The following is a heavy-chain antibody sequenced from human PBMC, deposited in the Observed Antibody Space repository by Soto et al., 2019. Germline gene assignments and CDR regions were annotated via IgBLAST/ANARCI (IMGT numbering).Heavy chain of an antibody. D-gene: IGHD2-15*01. Sequence: EVQLVESGGGLVQPGGTLRHSCAAAGFTFSSYWMHWVRQAPGKGLVWVSRINSDGSSTSYADSVKGRFTISRDNAKNTLYLPMNSLRAEDTAVYYCVRTSLVVAAATREDYWGQGTLVTVSS. CDR3: VRTSLVVAAATREDY. J-gene: IGHJ4*02. CDR1: GFTFSSYW. CDR2: INSDGSST. V-gene: IGHV3-74*01.